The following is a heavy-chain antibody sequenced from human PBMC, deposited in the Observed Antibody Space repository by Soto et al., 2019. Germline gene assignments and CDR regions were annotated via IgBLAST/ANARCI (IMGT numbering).Heavy chain of an antibody. V-gene: IGHV1-18*01. Sequence: GASVKVSCKASGYTFTSYGISWVRQAPGQGLEWMGWISAYNGNTNYAQKLQGRVTMTTDTSTSTAYMELRSLRSDDTAVYYCAKIPTVNQQRQYYYYYMDVWGKGKTVNVS. J-gene: IGHJ6*03. CDR3: AKIPTVNQQRQYYYYYMDV. D-gene: IGHD4-17*01. CDR2: ISAYNGNT. CDR1: GYTFTSYG.